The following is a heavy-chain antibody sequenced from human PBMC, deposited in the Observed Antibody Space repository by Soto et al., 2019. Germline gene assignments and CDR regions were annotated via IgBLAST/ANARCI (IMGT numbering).Heavy chain of an antibody. CDR3: VKDVLPGGADD. CDR1: GFTSSDYA. D-gene: IGHD3-16*01. Sequence: EVKLVESGGGLVQPGRSLRLSCAASGFTSSDYAMHWVRQAPGKGLEWVSGIYYNSGRIDYGDSVKGRFATSRDNAKNSLYLQMNRLRPEDTAVYYCVKDVLPGGADDWGPGTLVTVSS. J-gene: IGHJ4*02. CDR2: IYYNSGRI. V-gene: IGHV3-9*02.